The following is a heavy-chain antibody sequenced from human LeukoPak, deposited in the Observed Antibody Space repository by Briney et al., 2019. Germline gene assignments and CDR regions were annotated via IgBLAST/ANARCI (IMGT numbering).Heavy chain of an antibody. V-gene: IGHV4-4*09. CDR2: IHHSGST. CDR3: ARTSSSGLVGGYYFDY. CDR1: GGSISSYY. D-gene: IGHD6-19*01. J-gene: IGHJ4*02. Sequence: SETLSLTCTVSGGSISSYYWSWIRQPPGKGLEWIGSIHHSGSTYYNPSLKSRVTISVDTSKNQFSLKLSSVTAADTAVYYCARTSSSGLVGGYYFDYWGQGTLVTVSS.